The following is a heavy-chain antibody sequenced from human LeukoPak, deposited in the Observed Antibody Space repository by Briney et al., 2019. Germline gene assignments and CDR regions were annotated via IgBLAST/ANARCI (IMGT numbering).Heavy chain of an antibody. CDR1: GYIFTTYG. J-gene: IGHJ6*03. V-gene: IGHV1-18*01. CDR3: ARDEWLERHYYYYMDV. CDR2: ISVYNDNT. D-gene: IGHD6-19*01. Sequence: ASVKVSCKASGYIFTTYGITWVRQAPGQGLEWMGWISVYNDNTYYSQKLQGRVTMTTDTSTSTAYMELRSLRSDDTAVYYCARDEWLERHYYYYMDVWGKGTTVTVSS.